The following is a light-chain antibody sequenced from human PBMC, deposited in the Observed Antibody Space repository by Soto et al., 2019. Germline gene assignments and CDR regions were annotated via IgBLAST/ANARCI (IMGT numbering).Light chain of an antibody. J-gene: IGKJ5*01. CDR1: QSVSSY. CDR2: DTS. CDR3: QQRTNRPPIT. Sequence: EIVLTQSPATLSLSPGERATLSRRASQSVSSYLAWYQQRPGQAPRLLIFDTSNRATDIPARFSGSGSGTDFTLTISGLEPEDFAVYYCQQRTNRPPITFGQGTRLEIK. V-gene: IGKV3-11*01.